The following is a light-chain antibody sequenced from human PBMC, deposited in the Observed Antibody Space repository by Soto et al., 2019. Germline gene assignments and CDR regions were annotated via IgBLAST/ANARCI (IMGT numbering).Light chain of an antibody. CDR2: AAS. CDR3: QQYYSYPIT. Sequence: CQSFLSASVGDSVTITCXASQGISSYLAWYQQKPGKAPKLLIYAASTLQSGVPSRFSGSGSGTDFTLTISCLQSEDFATYYCQQYYSYPITFGQGTRLEIK. CDR1: QGISSY. V-gene: IGKV1-8*01. J-gene: IGKJ5*01.